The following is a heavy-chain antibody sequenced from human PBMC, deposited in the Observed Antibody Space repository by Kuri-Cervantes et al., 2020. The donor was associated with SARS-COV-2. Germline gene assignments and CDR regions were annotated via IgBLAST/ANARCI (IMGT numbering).Heavy chain of an antibody. CDR1: GYSISSGYY. CDR2: IYHSGST. D-gene: IGHD6-6*01. Sequence: GSLRLSCTVSGYSISSGYYWGWIRQPPGKGLEWIGYIYHSGSTYYNPSLKSRVTISVDRSKNQFSLKLSSVTAADTAVYYCARALFSSSYYFDYWGQGTLVTVSS. CDR3: ARALFSSSYYFDY. J-gene: IGHJ4*02. V-gene: IGHV4-38-2*02.